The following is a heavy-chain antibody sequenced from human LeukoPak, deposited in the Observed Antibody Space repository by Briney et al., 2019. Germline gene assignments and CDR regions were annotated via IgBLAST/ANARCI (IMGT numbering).Heavy chain of an antibody. CDR3: ANDGFDH. J-gene: IGHJ4*02. D-gene: IGHD2-8*01. V-gene: IGHV6-1*01. CDR2: TYYRSKWNY. CDR1: EDSVSSNTAA. Sequence: SQTLSLTCAISEDSVSSNTAAWNWIRQSSSRGLEWLGRTYYRSKWNYHYAASVQSRITIYPDTSKNQFSLQLNSVTPEDTAVYYCANDGFDHWGQGTLVTVSS.